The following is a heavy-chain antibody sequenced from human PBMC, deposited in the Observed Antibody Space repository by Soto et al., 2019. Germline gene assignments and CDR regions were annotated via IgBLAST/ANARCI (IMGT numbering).Heavy chain of an antibody. CDR1: GGSVSSGSYY. CDR3: ARRAVAAAKINWFDP. J-gene: IGHJ5*02. Sequence: SETLSLTCTVSGGSVSSGSYYWSWIRQPPGKGLEWIGYIYYSGSTNYNPSLKSRVTISVDTSKNQFSLKLSSVTAADTAVYYCARRAVAAAKINWFDPWGQGTLVTVPS. CDR2: IYYSGST. V-gene: IGHV4-61*01. D-gene: IGHD2-15*01.